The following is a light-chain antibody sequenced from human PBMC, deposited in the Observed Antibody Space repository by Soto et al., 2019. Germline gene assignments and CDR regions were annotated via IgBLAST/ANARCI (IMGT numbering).Light chain of an antibody. J-gene: IGKJ4*01. V-gene: IGKV3-15*01. Sequence: EIVMTQSPATLSVSPGERATLSCRASQSVNNNLAWYQQKPGQAPRLLIYGASTRATAIPARFSGSGSGIEFTLTISSLQSEDFAVYYCQQYNNWPPLTFGGGTKVEIK. CDR3: QQYNNWPPLT. CDR2: GAS. CDR1: QSVNNN.